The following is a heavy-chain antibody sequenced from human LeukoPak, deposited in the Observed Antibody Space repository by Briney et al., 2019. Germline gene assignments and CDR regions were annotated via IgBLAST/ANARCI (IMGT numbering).Heavy chain of an antibody. CDR2: INPNSGGT. D-gene: IGHD3-9*01. Sequence: GASVKVSCKASGYTFTDHYIHWVRQAPGQGLERMGWINPNSGGTNYAQKFQGRVTMTRDTSIATTYMDLSSLISDDTAVYYCARGHDNTGYNYFDYWGQGTLVTVSS. CDR3: ARGHDNTGYNYFDY. J-gene: IGHJ4*02. CDR1: GYTFTDHY. V-gene: IGHV1-2*02.